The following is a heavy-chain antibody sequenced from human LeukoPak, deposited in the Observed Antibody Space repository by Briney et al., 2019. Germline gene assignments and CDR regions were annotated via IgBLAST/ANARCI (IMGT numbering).Heavy chain of an antibody. CDR2: IYPVDSDT. CDR1: GYSFLTYW. J-gene: IGHJ4*02. Sequence: GESLKISCKVSGYSFLTYWIGWVRQMPGKGLEWMGIIYPVDSDTRYSPSFQGQVTISADKSISTAYLQWSSLKASDAAMYYCARPGQLGEYTPYYFDYWGQGTLVTVSS. V-gene: IGHV5-51*01. CDR3: ARPGQLGEYTPYYFDY. D-gene: IGHD7-27*01.